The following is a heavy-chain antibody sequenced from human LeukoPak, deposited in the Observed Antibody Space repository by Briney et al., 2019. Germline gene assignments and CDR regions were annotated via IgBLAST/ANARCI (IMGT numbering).Heavy chain of an antibody. CDR3: ARSLGYCSAGSCFPFDY. Sequence: GGSLRLSCAASGFTFSSYWMSWVRQAPGKGLEWVANIKQDGSDKYYVDSVKGRFTISRDNAKNSLYLQMNSLRAEDTAVYYCARSLGYCSAGSCFPFDYRGQGTLVTVSS. V-gene: IGHV3-7*05. D-gene: IGHD2-15*01. J-gene: IGHJ4*02. CDR2: IKQDGSDK. CDR1: GFTFSSYW.